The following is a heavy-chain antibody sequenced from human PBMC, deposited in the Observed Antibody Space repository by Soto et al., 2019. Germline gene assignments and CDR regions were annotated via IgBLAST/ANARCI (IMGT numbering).Heavy chain of an antibody. V-gene: IGHV3-30-3*01. J-gene: IGHJ6*02. Sequence: QVHLVESGGGVVQPGRSLRLSCAASGFTFSYHALNWVRQAPGKGLEWVAVISYDGDNKYIAEAVKGRLTISRDNPKNTVPLQVNSLRTEDPGMYYCARVTTSAAFSVIDGWGQGATVTVSS. CDR1: GFTFSYHA. CDR2: ISYDGDNK. CDR3: ARVTTSAAFSVIDG. D-gene: IGHD2-2*01.